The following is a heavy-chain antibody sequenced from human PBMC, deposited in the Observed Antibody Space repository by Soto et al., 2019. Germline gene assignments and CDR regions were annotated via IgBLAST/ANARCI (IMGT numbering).Heavy chain of an antibody. V-gene: IGHV4-34*01. CDR3: ARGTWYYYYYMDV. J-gene: IGHJ6*03. Sequence: LETLSLTCAVYGGSCSGYYWSWIRQPPGKGLEWIGEINHSGSTNYNPSLKSRVTISVDTSKNQFSLKLSSVTAADTAVYYCARGTWYYYYYMDVWGKGTTVTVSS. CDR2: INHSGST. CDR1: GGSCSGYY.